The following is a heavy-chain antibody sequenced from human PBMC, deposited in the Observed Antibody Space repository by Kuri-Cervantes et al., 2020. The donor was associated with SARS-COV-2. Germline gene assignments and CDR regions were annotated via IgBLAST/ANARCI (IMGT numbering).Heavy chain of an antibody. V-gene: IGHV3-9*01. CDR3: VRDGDHWNFDY. CDR2: ISWNSGSI. J-gene: IGHJ4*02. Sequence: SLRLSCAASGFTFDDYAMHWVRQAPGKGLEWVSGISWNSGSIGYADSVKGRFTISRDNAKNSLYLQMNSLRAEDTAVYYCVRDGDHWNFDYWGQGTLVTVSS. CDR1: GFTFDDYA. D-gene: IGHD1-1*01.